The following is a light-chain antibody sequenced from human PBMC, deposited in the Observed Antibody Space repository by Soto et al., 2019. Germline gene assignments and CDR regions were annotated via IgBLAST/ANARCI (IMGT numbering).Light chain of an antibody. CDR3: QSYDSSLSGSV. J-gene: IGLJ3*02. Sequence: QSVLTQPPSVSGASGQRVTISCTGSSSNIGARYDVHWYQQLPGTAPKLLIYGNSNRPSGVPDRFSGSKSGTSASLAITGLQAEDEAVYYCQSYDSSLSGSVFGGGTKVTVL. V-gene: IGLV1-40*01. CDR1: SSNIGARYD. CDR2: GNS.